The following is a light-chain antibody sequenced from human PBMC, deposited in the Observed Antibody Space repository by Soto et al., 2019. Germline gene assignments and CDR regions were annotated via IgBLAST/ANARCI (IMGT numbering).Light chain of an antibody. CDR3: QHYDSSPRT. CDR2: GAS. V-gene: IGKV3-20*01. Sequence: EIVLTQSPGTLSLSPGERATLSCRASQSVSSSYLAWYQQKPGQAPRLLIYGASIRATGIPDRFSGSGSGTDFTLTISLLEPEDFAVYYCQHYDSSPRTFGQGTKVEIK. J-gene: IGKJ1*01. CDR1: QSVSSSY.